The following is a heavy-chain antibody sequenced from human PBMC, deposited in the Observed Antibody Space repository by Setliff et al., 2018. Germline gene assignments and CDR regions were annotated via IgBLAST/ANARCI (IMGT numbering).Heavy chain of an antibody. CDR2: ISDYNGKT. V-gene: IGHV1-18*01. J-gene: IGHJ4*02. Sequence: ASVKVSCKASGYTLSNSILSWVRQAPGQGLEWVGWISDYNGKTYSAQKFQDRVTLTTHTSTNMGYLELRDLRSDDTAVYYCLRLVRYCTKIACQATSGDEVWGRGTLVTVSS. CDR1: GYTLSNSI. CDR3: LRLVRYCTKIACQATSGDEV. D-gene: IGHD2-8*01.